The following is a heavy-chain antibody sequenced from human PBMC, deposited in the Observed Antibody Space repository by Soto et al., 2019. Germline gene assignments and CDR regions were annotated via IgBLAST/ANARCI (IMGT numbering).Heavy chain of an antibody. D-gene: IGHD5-18*01. CDR2: INSDGSST. CDR1: VLTFSSYW. V-gene: IGHV3-74*01. CDR3: ARGTGYGYV. J-gene: IGHJ4*02. Sequence: GGTLRLSCAASVLTFSSYWMHWVRQAPGKGLVWVSRINSDGSSTSYADSVKGRFTISRDNAKNTLYLQMNSLRAEDTAVYYCARGTGYGYVWGQGTLVTVSS.